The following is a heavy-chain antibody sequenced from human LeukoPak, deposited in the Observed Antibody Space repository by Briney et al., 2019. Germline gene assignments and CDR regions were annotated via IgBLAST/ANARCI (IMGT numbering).Heavy chain of an antibody. V-gene: IGHV1-69*05. CDR1: GGTFSSYA. D-gene: IGHD5-18*01. J-gene: IGHJ3*02. Sequence: SVKVSCKASGGTFSSYAISWVRQAPGQGLEWMGGIIPIFGTANYAQKFQGRVTITTDESTSTAYMELSSLRSEDTAVYYCARENTGDTGMGGAFDIWGQGTMVTVSS. CDR2: IIPIFGTA. CDR3: ARENTGDTGMGGAFDI.